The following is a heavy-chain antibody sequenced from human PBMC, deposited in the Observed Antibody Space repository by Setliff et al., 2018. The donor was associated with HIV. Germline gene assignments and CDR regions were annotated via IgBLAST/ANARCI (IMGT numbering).Heavy chain of an antibody. CDR2: IYPNDFDT. CDR1: GYIFTHYW. Sequence: PGESLKISCETSGYIFTHYWIGWVRQMPGKGLECMGIIYPNDFDTKYSPSFQGQVTISADRSTNTAYLEWSSLKASDTAMYYCANAGRGIYYTGGYYYDGFDVWGQGTMVTVSS. V-gene: IGHV5-51*01. CDR3: ANAGRGIYYTGGYYYDGFDV. D-gene: IGHD3-22*01. J-gene: IGHJ3*01.